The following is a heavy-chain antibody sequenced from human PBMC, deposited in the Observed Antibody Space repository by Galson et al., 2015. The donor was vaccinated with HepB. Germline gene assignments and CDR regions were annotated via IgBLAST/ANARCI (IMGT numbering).Heavy chain of an antibody. Sequence: PALVKATQTLTLTCTFSGFSLTTTGVGVGWFRQPPGKALEWLALIYWDDDKRYSPSLKRRLTLSRDTSKNQVVLTVTNMDPVDSATYFCAYSSRRYYFDFWGQGTLVTVSS. D-gene: IGHD3-16*02. CDR1: GFSLTTTGVG. CDR3: AYSSRRYYFDF. V-gene: IGHV2-5*02. J-gene: IGHJ4*02. CDR2: IYWDDDK.